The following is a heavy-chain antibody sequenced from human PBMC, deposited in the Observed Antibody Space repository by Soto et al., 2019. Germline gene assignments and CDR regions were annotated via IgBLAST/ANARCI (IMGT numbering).Heavy chain of an antibody. J-gene: IGHJ4*02. D-gene: IGHD3-16*01. V-gene: IGHV4-59*08. CDR1: GGSISSYY. Sequence: QVHLQESGPGLVKPSETLSLTCTVSGGSISSYYWSWIRQPPGKGLEWIGYIYYSGSTNYNPSLKSRVTISVDTSKNQFSLKLSSVTAADTAVYYCARKITFGGVIDYWGQGTLVTVSS. CDR3: ARKITFGGVIDY. CDR2: IYYSGST.